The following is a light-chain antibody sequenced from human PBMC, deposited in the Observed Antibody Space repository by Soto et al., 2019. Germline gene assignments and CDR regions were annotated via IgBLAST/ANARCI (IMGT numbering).Light chain of an antibody. CDR2: AAS. Sequence: IQMYQSPSSLSASVGDRVTITCRASQSISSYLNWYQQKPGKAPKLLIYAASSLQSGVPSRFSGSGSGTDFTLTISSLQPEDFATYYCQQSYSTLITFGQGTRLAIK. CDR1: QSISSY. V-gene: IGKV1-39*01. J-gene: IGKJ5*01. CDR3: QQSYSTLIT.